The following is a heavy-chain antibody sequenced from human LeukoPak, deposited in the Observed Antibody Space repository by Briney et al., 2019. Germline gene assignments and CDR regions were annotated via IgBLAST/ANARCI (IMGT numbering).Heavy chain of an antibody. D-gene: IGHD3-16*02. J-gene: IGHJ4*02. CDR1: GSSISNNAL. V-gene: IGHV4-28*01. CDR3: ARASHLGELSLGY. CDR2: ISYSGTT. Sequence: SETLSLTCAVSGSSISNNALWGWIRQHPGKGLEWIGYISYSGTTYYNPSLKSRVTISLGTSKNQFSLQLSSVTAADTAVYYCARASHLGELSLGYWGQGTLVTVSS.